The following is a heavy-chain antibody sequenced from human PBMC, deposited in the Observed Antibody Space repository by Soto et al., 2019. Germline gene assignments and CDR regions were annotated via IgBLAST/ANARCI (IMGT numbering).Heavy chain of an antibody. Sequence: ASVKVSCKAAGYSFTSYGISWVRQAPGQGLEWMGWISAYNGNTNYAQKVQGRVTMTTDTSTSTAYMEMRSLRSDDTAVYYCASDNGFGESDVWGQGTTVTSP. D-gene: IGHD3-10*01. CDR3: ASDNGFGESDV. CDR2: ISAYNGNT. V-gene: IGHV1-18*01. CDR1: GYSFTSYG. J-gene: IGHJ6*02.